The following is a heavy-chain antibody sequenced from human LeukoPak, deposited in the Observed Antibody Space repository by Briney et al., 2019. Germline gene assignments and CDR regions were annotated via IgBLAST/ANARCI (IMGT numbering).Heavy chain of an antibody. CDR2: IIPILTLA. D-gene: IGHD1-7*01. Sequence: SVTVSCTASGGTFRNYTFTWVRHAPGQGLECMGRIIPILTLANYAQNFQGRVTITADRSTNTVYMELRNLRSEDTAIYYCARGSEKWNYGLCYWGQGTLVTVSS. J-gene: IGHJ4*02. CDR1: GGTFRNYT. CDR3: ARGSEKWNYGLCY. V-gene: IGHV1-69*02.